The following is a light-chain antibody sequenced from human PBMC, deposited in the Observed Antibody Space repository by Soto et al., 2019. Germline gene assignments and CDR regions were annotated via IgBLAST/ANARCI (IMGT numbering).Light chain of an antibody. CDR2: DAS. CDR3: QQRSGWPRT. J-gene: IGKJ2*01. V-gene: IGKV3-11*01. Sequence: EIVLTQSPATLSLSPGERATLSCRAGQSVNSFLAWYQQKPGQAPRLLIYDASNRAPGIPARFSGSGSGTDFTLTISSLEPEDFALYYCQQRSGWPRTFGRGTNLEFK. CDR1: QSVNSF.